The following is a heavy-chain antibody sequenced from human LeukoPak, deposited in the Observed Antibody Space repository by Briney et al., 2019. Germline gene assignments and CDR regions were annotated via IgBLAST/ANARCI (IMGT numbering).Heavy chain of an antibody. CDR1: GFTFSSYS. Sequence: EGSLRLSCAASGFTFSSYSMNWVRQAPGKGLEWVSSISSSSSYIYYADSVKGRFTISRDNAKNSLYLQMNSLRAEDTAVYYCAREREIIWFGELDWFDPWGQGTLVTVSS. CDR2: ISSSSSYI. CDR3: AREREIIWFGELDWFDP. D-gene: IGHD3-10*01. J-gene: IGHJ5*02. V-gene: IGHV3-21*01.